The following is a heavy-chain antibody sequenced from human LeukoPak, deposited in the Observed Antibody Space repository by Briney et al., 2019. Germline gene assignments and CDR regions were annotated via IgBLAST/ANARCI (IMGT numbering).Heavy chain of an antibody. Sequence: ASVKVSCKASGYTFTGYYIHWVRQAPGQGLEWMGWINPNSGGTNSAQKFQGRVTMTRDTSISTVYMELSRLRSDDTAVYYCARAPPITRGPFDPWGQGTLVTVSS. CDR2: INPNSGGT. D-gene: IGHD3-10*01. V-gene: IGHV1-2*02. CDR3: ARAPPITRGPFDP. J-gene: IGHJ5*02. CDR1: GYTFTGYY.